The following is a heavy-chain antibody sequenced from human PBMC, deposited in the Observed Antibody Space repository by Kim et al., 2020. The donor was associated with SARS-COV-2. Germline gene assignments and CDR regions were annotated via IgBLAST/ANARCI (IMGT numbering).Heavy chain of an antibody. D-gene: IGHD4-17*01. CDR1: GGSFISSY. V-gene: IGHV4-59*13. CDR2: IFHSGNT. CDR3: ARVSDYGGDYFDY. J-gene: IGHJ4*02. Sequence: SETLSLTCTVSGGSFISSYWTWIRQPPGKGLEWIGYIFHSGNTNYNPSLRSRVTMSIDTSKKQFSLKLSSVTATDTAVYYCARVSDYGGDYFDYWGQGALVPVPS.